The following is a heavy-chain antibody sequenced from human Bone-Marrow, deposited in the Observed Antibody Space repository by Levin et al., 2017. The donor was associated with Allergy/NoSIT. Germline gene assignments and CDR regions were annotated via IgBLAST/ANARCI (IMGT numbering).Heavy chain of an antibody. Sequence: SQTLSLTCSVSGGSISNSYWSWIRQAPGKGLEWIGYIKNSGTTKYNPSLNSRVTISADTSKNQVSLRLTSVTAADTAVYYCASLGYTISYYDYAMDVWGQGTTVSVSS. D-gene: IGHD5-12*01. J-gene: IGHJ6*02. CDR3: ASLGYTISYYDYAMDV. CDR2: IKNSGTT. V-gene: IGHV4-59*01. CDR1: GGSISNSY.